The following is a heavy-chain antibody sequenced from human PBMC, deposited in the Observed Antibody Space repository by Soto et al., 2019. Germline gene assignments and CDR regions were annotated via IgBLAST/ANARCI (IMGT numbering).Heavy chain of an antibody. Sequence: ASVKVSCKASGYTFTSYYMHWVRQAPGQGLEWMGWISANNGNTNYAQKLQGRVTMTTDTSTSTAYMELRSLRSDDTAVYYCARDYITIFGVVPQDYYYYYMDVWGKGTTVTVSS. CDR2: ISANNGNT. CDR3: ARDYITIFGVVPQDYYYYYMDV. D-gene: IGHD3-3*01. V-gene: IGHV1-18*04. CDR1: GYTFTSYY. J-gene: IGHJ6*03.